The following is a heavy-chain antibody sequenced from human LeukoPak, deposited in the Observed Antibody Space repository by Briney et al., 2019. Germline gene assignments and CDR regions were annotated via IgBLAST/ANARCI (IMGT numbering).Heavy chain of an antibody. CDR2: IWYDGSNK. Sequence: GGSLRLSCAASGFTFSSYGMHWVRQAPGKGLEWVAVIWYDGSNKYYADSVKGRFTISRDNSKNTLYLQMNSLRAEDTAVYYCARDHCSSTSCHYYYYYYGMDVWGQGTTVTVSS. J-gene: IGHJ6*02. D-gene: IGHD2-2*01. CDR3: ARDHCSSTSCHYYYYYYGMDV. CDR1: GFTFSSYG. V-gene: IGHV3-33*01.